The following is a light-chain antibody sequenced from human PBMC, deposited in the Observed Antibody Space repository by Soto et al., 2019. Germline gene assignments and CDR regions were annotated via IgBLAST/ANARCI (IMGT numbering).Light chain of an antibody. CDR3: QQSYSLPLT. Sequence: DIQMTQSPSSLSASLGDRVTITCRPSQTISSYLNWYQQKPGKALKLVIYGASNLQSGVPPRFSGSGSGSEFTLTISGLQPDDFAIYFCQQSYSLPLTFGPGTKVDV. CDR1: QTISSY. CDR2: GAS. J-gene: IGKJ3*01. V-gene: IGKV1-39*01.